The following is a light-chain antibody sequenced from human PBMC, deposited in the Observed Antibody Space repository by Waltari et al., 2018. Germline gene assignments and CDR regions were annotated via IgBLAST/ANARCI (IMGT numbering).Light chain of an antibody. CDR2: NNN. Sequence: QSVLTQPPSASGTPGQRVTIPCSGSSSNLGSHNVHWYQQLPGAAPKLLVYNNNQRPSGVPDRFSGSKSGTSASLAISGLQSEDEADYYCAAWDDSLNGVVFGGGTKLTVL. V-gene: IGLV1-44*01. CDR3: AAWDDSLNGVV. J-gene: IGLJ2*01. CDR1: SSNLGSHN.